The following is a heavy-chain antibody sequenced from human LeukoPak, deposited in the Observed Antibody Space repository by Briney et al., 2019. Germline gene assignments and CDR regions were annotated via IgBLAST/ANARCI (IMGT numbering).Heavy chain of an antibody. D-gene: IGHD4-17*01. V-gene: IGHV1-69*06. CDR1: GGTFSSYA. CDR3: ARDAHDYGDPGPYGMDV. J-gene: IGHJ6*04. CDR2: IIPIFGTA. Sequence: ASVKVSCKASGGTFSSYAISWVRQAPEQGLEWMGGIIPIFGTANYAQKFQGRVTITADKSTSTAYMELSSLRSEDTAVYYCARDAHDYGDPGPYGMDVWGKGTTVTVSS.